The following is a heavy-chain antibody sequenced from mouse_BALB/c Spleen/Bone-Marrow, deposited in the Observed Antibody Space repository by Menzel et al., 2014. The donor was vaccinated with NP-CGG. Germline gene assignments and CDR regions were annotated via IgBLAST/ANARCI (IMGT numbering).Heavy chain of an antibody. V-gene: IGHV1S127*01. J-gene: IGHJ3*01. CDR1: GYTFTSYW. CDR2: IDPSDNYT. D-gene: IGHD2-14*01. CDR3: TNLGTY. Sequence: VQLQQSGAELVKPGASVKMSCKASGYTFTSYWMHWVKQRPGQGLEWIGAIDPSDNYTHYNQEFKGKATLTVDKSSSTTYMQLSSLTSEDATVYYCTNLGTYWGQGTLVTVSA.